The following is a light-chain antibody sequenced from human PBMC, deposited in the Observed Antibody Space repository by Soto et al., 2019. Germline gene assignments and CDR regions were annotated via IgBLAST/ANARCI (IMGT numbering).Light chain of an antibody. CDR1: QSISSW. V-gene: IGKV1-5*03. J-gene: IGKJ4*01. Sequence: DVQMTQSPSTLSASVGDSVTITCRASQSISSWVAWYQHKPGKAPNLLIYKASSLGSGVPSKFSGSGSGTEFNLTISSLQPDDSATYYCQQYNDYSLAFGGGTKVEIK. CDR2: KAS. CDR3: QQYNDYSLA.